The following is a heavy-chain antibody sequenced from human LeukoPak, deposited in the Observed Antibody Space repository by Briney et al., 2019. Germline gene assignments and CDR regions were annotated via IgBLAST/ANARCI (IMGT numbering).Heavy chain of an antibody. V-gene: IGHV4-59*01. CDR2: IYYSGST. Sequence: SETLSLTCTVSGGSISSYYWSWIRQPPGKGLEWIGYIYYSGSTNYNPSLKSRVTISVDTSKNQFSLKLNSVTAADTAVYFCASFRPVDYYFYGVDVWGQGTTVTVSS. CDR1: GGSISSYY. J-gene: IGHJ6*02. CDR3: ASFRPVDYYFYGVDV.